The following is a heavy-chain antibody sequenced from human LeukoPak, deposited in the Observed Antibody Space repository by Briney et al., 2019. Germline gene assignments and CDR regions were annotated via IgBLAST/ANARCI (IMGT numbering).Heavy chain of an antibody. CDR1: GFTFDVYA. V-gene: IGHV3-43*02. CDR3: AKGQKSYYYYMDV. CDR2: ISGDGGST. J-gene: IGHJ6*03. Sequence: GGSLRLSCAASGFTFDVYAMHWVRQAPGKGLEWVSVISGDGGSTYYADSVKGRFTISRDNSKNSLYLQMNSLRTEDTALYYCAKGQKSYYYYMDVWGKGTTVTVSS.